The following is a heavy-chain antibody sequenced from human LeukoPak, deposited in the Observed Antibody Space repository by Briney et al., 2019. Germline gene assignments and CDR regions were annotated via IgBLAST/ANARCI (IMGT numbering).Heavy chain of an antibody. V-gene: IGHV3-74*01. CDR1: GFTFSSYW. D-gene: IGHD4-23*01. CDR2: IASDRSST. J-gene: IGHJ4*02. Sequence: GGSLRLSCAASGFTFSSYWMNWVRQAPGKGLVWVSRIASDRSSTTYADSVKGRFSISRDNAKNTLYLQMNSLRVEDTAVYYCARGRPHGNDYWGQGTLVTVSS. CDR3: ARGRPHGNDY.